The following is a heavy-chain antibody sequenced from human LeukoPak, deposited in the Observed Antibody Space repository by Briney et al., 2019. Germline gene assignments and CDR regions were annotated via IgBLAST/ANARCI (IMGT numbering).Heavy chain of an antibody. V-gene: IGHV4-59*08. CDR1: GDSISSYY. CDR3: ARDYDSSGYYWS. J-gene: IGHJ4*02. Sequence: PSETLSLTCIVSGDSISSYYWSWIRQPPGKGLEWIGYIYYTGTTNYNPSLKSRLTISVDTSKSQFSLKLSSVTTADTAVYYCARDYDSSGYYWSWGQGALVTVSS. D-gene: IGHD3-22*01. CDR2: IYYTGTT.